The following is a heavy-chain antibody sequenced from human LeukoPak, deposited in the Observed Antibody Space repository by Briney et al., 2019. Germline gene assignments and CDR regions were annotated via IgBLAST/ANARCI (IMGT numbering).Heavy chain of an antibody. V-gene: IGHV3-21*01. CDR2: ISSSSNYI. D-gene: IGHD4/OR15-4a*01. CDR1: GFIFSIYS. Sequence: GGSLRLSCAASGFIFSIYSINWVRQAPGKGLEWVSSISSSSNYIYYADSLKGRFTISRDNAKNSLYLQMNSLRAEDTAVYFCARNVDYNHYFDYWGQGTLVTVSS. J-gene: IGHJ4*02. CDR3: ARNVDYNHYFDY.